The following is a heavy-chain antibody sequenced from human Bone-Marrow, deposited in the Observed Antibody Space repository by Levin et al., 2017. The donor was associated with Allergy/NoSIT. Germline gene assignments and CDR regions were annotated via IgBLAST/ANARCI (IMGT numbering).Heavy chain of an antibody. D-gene: IGHD3-10*01. V-gene: IGHV3-48*01. CDR1: GFTFSSYS. CDR2: ISSSSTI. J-gene: IGHJ4*02. CDR3: ASSGNSGTYYPYFFDY. Sequence: GGSLRLSCAASGFTFSSYSMNWVRQAPGKGLEWVSYISSSSTIYYADSVKGRFTISRDNAKNSLYLQMNSLRAEDTAVYYCASSGNSGTYYPYFFDYWGQGTLVTVSS.